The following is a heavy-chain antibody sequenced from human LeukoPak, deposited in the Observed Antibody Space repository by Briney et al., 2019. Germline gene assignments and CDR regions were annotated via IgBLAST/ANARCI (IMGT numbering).Heavy chain of an antibody. CDR3: AKDRFAGNSRDFDH. D-gene: IGHD4-23*01. V-gene: IGHV3-30*18. CDR2: ISYDGSNK. Sequence: PGGSLRLSCTASEFTFSNYGMHWVRQAPGKGLEWVAVISYDGSNKYYADPVKGRFTISRDNSKNTLYLQMNSLRTEDTAVYYCAKDRFAGNSRDFDHWGQGTLVTVSS. CDR1: EFTFSNYG. J-gene: IGHJ4*02.